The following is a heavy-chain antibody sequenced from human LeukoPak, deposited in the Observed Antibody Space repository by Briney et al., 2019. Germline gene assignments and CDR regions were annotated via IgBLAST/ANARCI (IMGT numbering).Heavy chain of an antibody. D-gene: IGHD6-6*01. CDR1: GGSITSGGSY. V-gene: IGHV4-30-2*01. CDR3: ARLEYTYLDY. J-gene: IGHJ4*02. CDR2: IYHSGST. Sequence: SQTLSLTCTVSGGSITSGGSYWSWLRQTPGKGLKWIGYIYHSGSTYYNPSRKSRVTISVDRSKNQFSLKLSSVTAADTAVYYCARLEYTYLDYWGQGTLVTVSS.